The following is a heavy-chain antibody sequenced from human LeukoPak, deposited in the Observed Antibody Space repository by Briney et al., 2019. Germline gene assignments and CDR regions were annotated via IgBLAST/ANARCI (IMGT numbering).Heavy chain of an antibody. Sequence: ASVKVSCKASGYTFTDYYMHWVRQAPGQGPEWMGRINPNSGATDYAQKFQGRVTMIRDTSITTAYMDLSRLKSDDTAVYYCAKPHYYYDSSGYGYWGQGTLVTVSS. CDR1: GYTFTDYY. D-gene: IGHD3-22*01. CDR3: AKPHYYYDSSGYGY. V-gene: IGHV1-2*06. J-gene: IGHJ4*02. CDR2: INPNSGAT.